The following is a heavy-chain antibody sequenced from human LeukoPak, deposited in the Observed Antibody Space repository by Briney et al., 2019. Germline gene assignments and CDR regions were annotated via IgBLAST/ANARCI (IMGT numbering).Heavy chain of an antibody. Sequence: ASVIVSCKASGYTFNGYYMHWVRQAPGQGLEWRGCINPDSGGTEYAQNFQGRVTMTMDTSISTVYMELSRLTSDDTAVYYCARAHNYDYVWGSYRLGVYFDYWGQGTLVTVSS. CDR1: GYTFNGYY. V-gene: IGHV1-2*02. CDR3: ARAHNYDYVWGSYRLGVYFDY. D-gene: IGHD3-16*02. CDR2: INPDSGGT. J-gene: IGHJ4*02.